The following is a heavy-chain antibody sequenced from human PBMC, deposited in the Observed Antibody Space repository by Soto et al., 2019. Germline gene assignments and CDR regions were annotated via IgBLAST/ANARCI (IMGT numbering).Heavy chain of an antibody. V-gene: IGHV3-30*18. CDR1: GFTFSSYG. CDR2: ISYDGSNK. Sequence: PGGSLRLSCAASGFTFSSYGMHWVRQAPGKGLEWVAVISYDGSNKYYADSVKGRFTISRDNSKNTLYLQMNSLRAEDTAVYYCAKDGSGGRWNDAFDIWGQGTMVTVS. J-gene: IGHJ3*02. CDR3: AKDGSGGRWNDAFDI. D-gene: IGHD2-15*01.